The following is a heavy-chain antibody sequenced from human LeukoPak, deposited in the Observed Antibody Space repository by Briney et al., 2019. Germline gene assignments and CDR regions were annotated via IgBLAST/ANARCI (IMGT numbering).Heavy chain of an antibody. CDR3: ARDPDFWSGYYTVYYFDY. Sequence: KPGGSLRLSCAASGFTFSSYSMNWVRQAPGRGLEWVSSISSSSSYIYYADSVKGRFTISRDNAKNSLYLQMSSLRAEDTAVYYCARDPDFWSGYYTVYYFDYWGRATLVTVSS. CDR2: ISSSSSYI. D-gene: IGHD3-3*01. J-gene: IGHJ4*02. V-gene: IGHV3-21*01. CDR1: GFTFSSYS.